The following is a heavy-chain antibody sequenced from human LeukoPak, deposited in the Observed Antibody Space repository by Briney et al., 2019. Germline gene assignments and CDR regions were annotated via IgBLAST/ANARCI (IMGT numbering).Heavy chain of an antibody. CDR3: ARGVRNGYNYSY. Sequence: GGSLRLSCAASGFTFSSYAMHWVRQAPGKGLEWVAVISYDGSNKYYADSVKGRFTISRDNSKNTLYLQVNSLRAEDTAVYYCARGVRNGYNYSYWGQGTLVTVSS. CDR1: GFTFSSYA. D-gene: IGHD5-24*01. J-gene: IGHJ4*02. CDR2: ISYDGSNK. V-gene: IGHV3-30-3*01.